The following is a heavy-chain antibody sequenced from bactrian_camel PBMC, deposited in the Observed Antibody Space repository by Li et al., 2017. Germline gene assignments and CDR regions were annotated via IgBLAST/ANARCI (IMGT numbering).Heavy chain of an antibody. Sequence: QVQLVESGGGSVRAGGSLRLSCTASAQIYDSNCLGWFRQVPGKEREGVASSYIGDGSTHYSASVKGRFTISRDKAKNTVFLQMNSLNSEDTAMYYCATHPACPGLAYPGSWQYVGQGTQVTVS. V-gene: IGHV3S54*01. J-gene: IGHJ4*01. CDR1: AQIYDSNC. D-gene: IGHD6*01. CDR2: SYIGDGST.